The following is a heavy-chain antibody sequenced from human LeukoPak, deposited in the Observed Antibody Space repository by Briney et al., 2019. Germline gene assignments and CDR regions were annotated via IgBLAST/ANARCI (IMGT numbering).Heavy chain of an antibody. D-gene: IGHD6-19*01. CDR2: IYYSGST. CDR3: ARQVGYSSGWYIY. J-gene: IGHJ4*02. Sequence: SETLSLTCTVSGGSISTYYWSWIRQPPGKGLEWIGHIYYSGSTNYNPSLKSRVTISVDTSNNQFSLKLTSVTAADTAVYYCARQVGYSSGWYIYWGQGTLVTVSS. CDR1: GGSISTYY. V-gene: IGHV4-59*08.